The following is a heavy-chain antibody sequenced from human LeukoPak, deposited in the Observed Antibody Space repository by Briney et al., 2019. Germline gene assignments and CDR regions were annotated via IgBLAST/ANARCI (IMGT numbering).Heavy chain of an antibody. CDR1: GYTFTNYY. J-gene: IGHJ4*02. CDR2: INPSGGST. CDR3: ARGGKGNADGYNQALDY. D-gene: IGHD5-24*01. Sequence: ASVKDSCEASGYTFTNYYIHWVRQAPGQGLEWMGIINPSGGSTTYAQEFQGRVTMTRNTSTSTVYMELSSLRSEDTAVYYCARGGKGNADGYNQALDYWGQGTLVTVSS. V-gene: IGHV1-46*01.